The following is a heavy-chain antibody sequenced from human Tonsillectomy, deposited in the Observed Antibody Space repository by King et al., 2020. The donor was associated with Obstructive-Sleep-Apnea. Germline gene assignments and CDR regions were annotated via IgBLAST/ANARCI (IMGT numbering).Heavy chain of an antibody. Sequence: VQLVESGGGLVQPGRSLRLSCTASGFTFGDYAMSWFRQAPGKGLEWVGFIRSKGYGGTTEYAASVKGRFTLSRDDSKSIAYLLMNSLKTEDTAGYYRARDRYPGPIFGVVMPGDAFDIWGQGTMVTVSS. CDR1: GFTFGDYA. V-gene: IGHV3-49*03. CDR2: IRSKGYGGTT. CDR3: ARDRYPGPIFGVVMPGDAFDI. J-gene: IGHJ3*02. D-gene: IGHD3-3*01.